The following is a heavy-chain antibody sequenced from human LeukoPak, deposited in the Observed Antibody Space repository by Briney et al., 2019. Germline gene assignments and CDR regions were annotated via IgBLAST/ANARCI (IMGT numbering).Heavy chain of an antibody. CDR2: IQYDGSRK. Sequence: PGGSLRLSCAASGFTFSSYWMHWVRQAPGKGLEWVSFIQYDGSRKNYVDSVKGRFTISRDNSKNTLYLQMFSLRPEDTAVYFCAKDLILWGQGTVVTVSS. J-gene: IGHJ3*01. CDR1: GFTFSSYW. CDR3: AKDLIL. V-gene: IGHV3-30*02.